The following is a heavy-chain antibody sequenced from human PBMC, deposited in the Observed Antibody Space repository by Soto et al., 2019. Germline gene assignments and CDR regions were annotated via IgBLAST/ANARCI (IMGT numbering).Heavy chain of an antibody. J-gene: IGHJ4*02. CDR3: ARGARCSGGSCNEMLDY. V-gene: IGHV4-34*01. Sequence: SETPSLTCTVCGGSFSGYYWSWIRQSPGKGLGWIGEIKHSGSTNYNPSLKSRVTISVDTSKNQFSLRLNSVTAADTAVYYCARGARCSGGSCNEMLDYWGQGTPVTVSS. D-gene: IGHD2-15*01. CDR1: GGSFSGYY. CDR2: IKHSGST.